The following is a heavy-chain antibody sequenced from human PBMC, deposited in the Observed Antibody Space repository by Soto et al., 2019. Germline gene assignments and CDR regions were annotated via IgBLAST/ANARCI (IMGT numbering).Heavy chain of an antibody. Sequence: SETLSLTCTVSGGSISSYYWSWIRQPPGKGLEWIGYIYYGGSTNYNPSLKSRVTLSVDTFKNQFSLTLSSVTAADTAVYYCAREPGATVNTFDFWGPGTLVTVSS. CDR2: IYYGGST. J-gene: IGHJ4*01. D-gene: IGHD4-17*01. V-gene: IGHV4-59*01. CDR3: AREPGATVNTFDF. CDR1: GGSISSYY.